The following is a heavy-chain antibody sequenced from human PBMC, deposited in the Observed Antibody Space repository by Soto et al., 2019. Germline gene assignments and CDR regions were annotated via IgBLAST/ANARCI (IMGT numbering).Heavy chain of an antibody. CDR2: ISYDGSNK. J-gene: IGHJ4*02. V-gene: IGHV3-30*18. CDR1: GFTFSSYG. Sequence: GGSLRLSCAASGFTFSSYGMHWVRQAPGKGLEWVAVISYDGSNKYYADSVKGRFTISRDNSKNTLYLQMNSLRAEDTAVYYCAKSAGVQTLTIDYWGQGTLVTVSS. D-gene: IGHD1-1*01. CDR3: AKSAGVQTLTIDY.